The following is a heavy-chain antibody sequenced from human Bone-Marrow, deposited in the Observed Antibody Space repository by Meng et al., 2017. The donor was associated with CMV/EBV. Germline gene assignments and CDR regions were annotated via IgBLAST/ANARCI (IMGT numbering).Heavy chain of an antibody. CDR1: GFVFTNYA. CDR3: AKDLGITTDFDY. J-gene: IGHJ4*02. D-gene: IGHD4-11*01. V-gene: IGHV3-23*01. CDR2: VRGGGAT. Sequence: SWIASGFVFTNYAMSWVRQAPGKGLEWVSTVRGGGATYYAESVKGRFTISRDNFKNTLYLQMDTLRAEDTAVYYCAKDLGITTDFDYWGQGTLVTVSS.